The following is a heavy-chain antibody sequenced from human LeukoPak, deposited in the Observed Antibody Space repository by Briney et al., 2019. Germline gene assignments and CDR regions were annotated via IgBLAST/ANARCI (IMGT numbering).Heavy chain of an antibody. J-gene: IGHJ4*02. CDR3: ARAYGSGSYVFDY. CDR2: IYHSGST. CDR1: GGSISSSNW. Sequence: SETLSLTCDVSGGSISSSNWWSWVRQPPGKGLEWIGEIYHSGSTNYNPSLKSRVTISVDKSKNQFSLKLSSVTAADTAVYYCARAYGSGSYVFDYWGQGTLVTVSS. V-gene: IGHV4-4*02. D-gene: IGHD3-10*01.